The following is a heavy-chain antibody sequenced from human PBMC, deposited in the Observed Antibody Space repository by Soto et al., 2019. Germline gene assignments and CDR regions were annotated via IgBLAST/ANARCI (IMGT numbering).Heavy chain of an antibody. CDR2: IYPGDSDT. V-gene: IGHV5-51*01. J-gene: IGHJ6*02. D-gene: IGHD3-10*01. CDR1: GYSFTSYW. Sequence: GESLKISCKGSGYSFTSYWIGWVRQMPGKGLEWMGIIYPGDSDTRYSPSFQGQVTLSADKSISTAYLQWSSLKASDTAMYYCARLGYYYVSGSYSYYYYVMDCWGQGTTVTVSS. CDR3: ARLGYYYVSGSYSYYYYVMDC.